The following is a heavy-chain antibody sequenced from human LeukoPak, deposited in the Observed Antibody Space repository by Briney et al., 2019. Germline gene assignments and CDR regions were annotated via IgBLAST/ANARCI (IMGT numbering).Heavy chain of an antibody. V-gene: IGHV1-69*04. J-gene: IGHJ4*02. CDR3: ARAQTVTTYAY. D-gene: IGHD4-17*01. CDR2: IIPILGIA. Sequence: GASVKVSCKASGYTFTSYGISWVRQAPGQGLEWMGRIIPILGIANYAQKFQGRVTITADESTSTAYMELSSLRSEDTAVYYCARAQTVTTYAYWGQGTLVTVSS. CDR1: GYTFTSYG.